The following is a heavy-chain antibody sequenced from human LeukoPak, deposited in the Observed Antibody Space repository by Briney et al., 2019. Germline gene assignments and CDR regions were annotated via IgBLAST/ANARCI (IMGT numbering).Heavy chain of an antibody. CDR2: IKQNGIDK. CDR3: ARLSDTEGSSTSYRASDI. CDR1: GFTFTTHW. D-gene: IGHD2-2*01. V-gene: IGHV3-7*01. Sequence: GGSLRLSCAASGFTFTTHWMSWVRQAPGKGLEWVANIKQNGIDKHYLESVKGRFTISRDNAKNSLSLQMNSLRVEDTAVYYCARLSDTEGSSTSYRASDIWGQGTLVAVSS. J-gene: IGHJ3*02.